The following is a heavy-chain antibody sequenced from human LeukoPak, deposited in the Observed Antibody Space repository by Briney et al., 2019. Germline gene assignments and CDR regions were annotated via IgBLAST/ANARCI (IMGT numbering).Heavy chain of an antibody. J-gene: IGHJ2*01. V-gene: IGHV3-66*01. Sequence: GSLRLSCAVSGFSVRTTYMSWVRQAPGKGLEWVSVIYTGGGTDHADSVKGRFTISRDNARNSLYLQMNSLRAEDTAVYYCARDGLAAATLHWCFDLWGRGTLVTVSS. CDR3: ARDGLAAATLHWCFDL. CDR1: GFSVRTTY. CDR2: IYTGGGT. D-gene: IGHD2-15*01.